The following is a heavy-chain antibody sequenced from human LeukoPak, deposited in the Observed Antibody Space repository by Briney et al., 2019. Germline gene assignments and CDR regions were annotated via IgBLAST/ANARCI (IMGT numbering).Heavy chain of an antibody. CDR1: GFTFSSHW. V-gene: IGHV3-74*01. CDR2: IKSDGSST. Sequence: GGSLRLSCAASGFTFSSHWMHWVRQAPGKGLVWVSRIKSDGSSTNYADSVKGRFTISRDNGKNTLYLQMNSLRAEDTAVYYCARPAYTAAYDLWGQGTMVTVSS. CDR3: ARPAYTAAYDL. D-gene: IGHD3-16*01. J-gene: IGHJ3*01.